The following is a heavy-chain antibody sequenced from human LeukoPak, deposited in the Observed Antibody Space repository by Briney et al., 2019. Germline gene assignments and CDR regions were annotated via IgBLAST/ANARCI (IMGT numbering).Heavy chain of an antibody. J-gene: IGHJ6*02. V-gene: IGHV3-30*02. Sequence: GGSLRLSCAASGFTFSSYGMHWVRQAPGKGLEWVAFIRYDGSNKYYADSVKGRFTIPRDNSKNTLYLQMNSLRAEDTAVYYCAKETTEAVAGTDYYYGMDVWGQGTTVTVSS. CDR1: GFTFSSYG. CDR3: AKETTEAVAGTDYYYGMDV. D-gene: IGHD6-19*01. CDR2: IRYDGSNK.